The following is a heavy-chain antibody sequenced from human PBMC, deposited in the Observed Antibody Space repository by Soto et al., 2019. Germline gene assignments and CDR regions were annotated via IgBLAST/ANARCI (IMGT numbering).Heavy chain of an antibody. CDR2: IYYTVTT. Sequence: PSQTMSLTSTVCGGSVIGYYWSWILQRTGRRLEWIGYIYYTVTTFHTPSLHSRGTISVDRSKNQFSLKLSSVTAADTAVYSCPRDDAVPKLQNGMSVWGQGTTVTVSS. J-gene: IGHJ6*02. D-gene: IGHD1-1*01. CDR3: PRDDAVPKLQNGMSV. V-gene: IGHV4-59*02. CDR1: GGSVIGYY.